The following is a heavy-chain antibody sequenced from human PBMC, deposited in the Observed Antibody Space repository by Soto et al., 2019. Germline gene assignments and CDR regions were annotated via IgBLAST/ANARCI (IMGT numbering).Heavy chain of an antibody. J-gene: IGHJ5*02. D-gene: IGHD6-6*01. CDR2: IYHSGST. CDR1: GGSISSGDYY. CDR3: ARERPDGARLAP. Sequence: QVQLQESGPGLVKPSQTLSLTCTVSGGSISSGDYYWSWIRQPPGKGLEWIGYIYHSGSTYYNPSLKSRVTIPVDTSKNQFPRKLTSVTAADPAVYYCARERPDGARLAPWGQGTLVTVPS. V-gene: IGHV4-30-4*01.